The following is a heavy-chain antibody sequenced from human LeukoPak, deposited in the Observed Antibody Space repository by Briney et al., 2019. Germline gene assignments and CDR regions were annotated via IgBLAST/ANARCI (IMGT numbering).Heavy chain of an antibody. J-gene: IGHJ3*02. CDR1: GGSISNNNYY. V-gene: IGHV4-39*01. CDR3: ARRTGGPGSHWPPDI. D-gene: IGHD3-10*01. CDR2: ISYSGST. Sequence: SETLSLTCTVSGGSISNNNYYWGWIRQPPGKGLEWIGIISYSGSTYHNPSLKSRVTISVATSKNQFSLKLSSVTAADTAVYYCARRTGGPGSHWPPDIWGQGTMVTVSS.